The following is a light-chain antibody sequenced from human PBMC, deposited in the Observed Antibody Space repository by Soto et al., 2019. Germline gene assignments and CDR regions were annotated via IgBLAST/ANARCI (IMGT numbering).Light chain of an antibody. Sequence: QSVVTQPPSVSGTPGQRVTILCSGSSSNIGRNNVNWYLQVPGTAPKLVIYNNDQRPSGVPDRFLGSKSGTSASLAISGLQSEDEADFYCASWDDRLSGPIFGGGPKLTVL. V-gene: IGLV1-44*01. J-gene: IGLJ2*01. CDR3: ASWDDRLSGPI. CDR2: NND. CDR1: SSNIGRNN.